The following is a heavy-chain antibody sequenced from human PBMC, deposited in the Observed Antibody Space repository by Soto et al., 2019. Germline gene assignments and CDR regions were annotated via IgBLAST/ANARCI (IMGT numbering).Heavy chain of an antibody. CDR1: GFTFSSYG. J-gene: IGHJ3*02. CDR3: ARPRLPYSSSRHDAFDI. CDR2: IWYDGSNK. D-gene: IGHD6-13*01. V-gene: IGHV3-33*01. Sequence: GGSLRLSCAASGFTFSSYGMHWVRQAPGKGLEWVAVIWYDGSNKYYADSVKGRFTISRDNSKNTLYLQMNSLRAEDTAVYYCARPRLPYSSSRHDAFDIWGQGTMVTVSS.